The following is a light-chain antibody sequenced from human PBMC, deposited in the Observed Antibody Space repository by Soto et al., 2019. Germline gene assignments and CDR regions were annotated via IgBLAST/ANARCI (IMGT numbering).Light chain of an antibody. CDR1: QSVSSN. Sequence: EIVMTQSPATLSVSPGERATLSCRASQSVSSNLAWYQQKPGQAPRLLIYGASTRATGIPVRFSGSGSGTVFTLTISSLQSEDFAVYYCQQYNNWPLTFGQGTKVEIK. J-gene: IGKJ1*01. CDR2: GAS. V-gene: IGKV3-15*01. CDR3: QQYNNWPLT.